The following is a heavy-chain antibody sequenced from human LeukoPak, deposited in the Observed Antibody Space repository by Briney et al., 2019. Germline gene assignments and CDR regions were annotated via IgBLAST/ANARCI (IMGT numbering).Heavy chain of an antibody. CDR3: ARSNTRWLPLDFDY. Sequence: GGSLRLSCAASGVTFSSYSMNWVRQAPGKGLEWVSSISSSRSYIYYADSVKGRFTISRDNAKNSLYLQMNSLRAEDTAVYYCARSNTRWLPLDFDYWGQGTLVTVSS. J-gene: IGHJ4*02. CDR1: GVTFSSYS. V-gene: IGHV3-21*01. CDR2: ISSSRSYI. D-gene: IGHD5-24*01.